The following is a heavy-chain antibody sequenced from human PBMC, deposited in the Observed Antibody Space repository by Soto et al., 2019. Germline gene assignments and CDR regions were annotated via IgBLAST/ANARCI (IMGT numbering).Heavy chain of an antibody. V-gene: IGHV4-34*01. D-gene: IGHD1-26*01. Sequence: SETLSLTCDVYGGSFSDYIWTWIRQTPGKGLQWIGQINHSGSANYNPSLKSRVTISVHTSSSQFSLELSSVTAADTAVYYCARGLISGSHYSGGWHYFDSWGQGTQVTVSS. CDR2: INHSGSA. CDR3: ARGLISGSHYSGGWHYFDS. J-gene: IGHJ4*02. CDR1: GGSFSDYI.